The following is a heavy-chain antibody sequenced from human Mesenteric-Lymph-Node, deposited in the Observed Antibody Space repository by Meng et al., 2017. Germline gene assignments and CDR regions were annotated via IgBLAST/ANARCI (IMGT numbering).Heavy chain of an antibody. CDR2: ISNSGSYM. J-gene: IGHJ4*02. D-gene: IGHD3-10*01. CDR3: ARDRNYYGSEFDY. Sequence: GESLKISCAASGLTFSTYSMNWVRQAPGKGLEWVSSISNSGSYMYYADSVKGRFTISRDNAKNSLYLQMNSLRAEDTAVYYCARDRNYYGSEFDYWGQGTLVTVSS. V-gene: IGHV3-21*01. CDR1: GLTFSTYS.